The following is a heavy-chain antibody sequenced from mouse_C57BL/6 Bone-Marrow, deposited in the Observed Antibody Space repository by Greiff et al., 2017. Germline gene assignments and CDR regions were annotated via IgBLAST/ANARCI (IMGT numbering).Heavy chain of an antibody. D-gene: IGHD1-1*01. V-gene: IGHV3-6*01. CDR3: AREGLLRGFAY. CDR1: GYSITSGYY. Sequence: EVQLVESGPGLVKPSQSLSLTCSVTGYSITSGYYWNWIRQFPGNKLEWMGYISYDGSNNYNPSLKNRISITRDTSKNQFFLKLNSVTTEDTATYCCAREGLLRGFAYWGQGTLVTVSA. CDR2: ISYDGSN. J-gene: IGHJ3*01.